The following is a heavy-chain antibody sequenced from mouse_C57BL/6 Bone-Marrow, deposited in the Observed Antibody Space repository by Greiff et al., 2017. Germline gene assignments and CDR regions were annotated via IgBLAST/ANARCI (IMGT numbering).Heavy chain of an antibody. J-gene: IGHJ4*01. CDR3: ARYYYGSDYAMDY. D-gene: IGHD1-1*01. CDR1: GFTFTDYY. Sequence: EVKLMESGGGLVQPGGSLSLSCAASGFTFTDYYMSWVRQPPGKALEWLGFIRNKANGYTTEYSASVKGRFTISRDNSQSILYLQMNALRAEDSATYYCARYYYGSDYAMDYWGQGTSVTVSS. V-gene: IGHV7-3*01. CDR2: IRNKANGYTT.